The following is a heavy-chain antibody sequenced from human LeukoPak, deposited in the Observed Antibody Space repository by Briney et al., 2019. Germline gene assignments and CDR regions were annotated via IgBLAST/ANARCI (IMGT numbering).Heavy chain of an antibody. CDR1: GYSFTTYW. Sequence: GESLKISGKGSGYSFTTYWIAGVRQMPGKGLEGMGMIYPGDSDTRYSPSFQGQVTISADKSITTAYLQWSSLKASDSAIYYCARTMGTSTRSILDYWGQGTLVTVSS. D-gene: IGHD2-2*01. CDR3: ARTMGTSTRSILDY. CDR2: IYPGDSDT. J-gene: IGHJ4*02. V-gene: IGHV5-51*01.